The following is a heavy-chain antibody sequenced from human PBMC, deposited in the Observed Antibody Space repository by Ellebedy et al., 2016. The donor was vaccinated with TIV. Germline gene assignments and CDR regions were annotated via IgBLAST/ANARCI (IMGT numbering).Heavy chain of an antibody. CDR2: ISGGSSTI. J-gene: IGHJ3*02. CDR3: ARDGWYYYEPGDAFDI. V-gene: IGHV3-11*04. Sequence: GESLKISCAGSGFTFSDHYMSWVRQAPGKGLEWLSYISGGSSTIHYADSVKGRFTVSRDNAKNSLYLQMNGLSAEDTAVYYCARDGWYYYEPGDAFDIWGQGTMVTVSS. D-gene: IGHD3-22*01. CDR1: GFTFSDHY.